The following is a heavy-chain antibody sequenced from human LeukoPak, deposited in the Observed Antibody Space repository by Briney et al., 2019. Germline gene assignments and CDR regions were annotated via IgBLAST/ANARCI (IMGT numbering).Heavy chain of an antibody. CDR2: ISGSGGST. V-gene: IGHV3-23*01. CDR3: ARGGAYYGSGSDAFDI. J-gene: IGHJ3*02. Sequence: GGSLRLSCAASGFTFSSYAMSWVRQAPGKGLEWVSAISGSGGSTYYADSVKGRFTISRDNAKNSLYLQMNSLRAEDTALYYCARGGAYYGSGSDAFDIWGQGTMVTVSS. D-gene: IGHD3-10*01. CDR1: GFTFSSYA.